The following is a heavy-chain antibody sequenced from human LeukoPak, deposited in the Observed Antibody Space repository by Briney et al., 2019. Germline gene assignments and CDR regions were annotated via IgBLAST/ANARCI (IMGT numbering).Heavy chain of an antibody. J-gene: IGHJ4*02. CDR1: GYTFTGYH. D-gene: IGHD6-13*01. Sequence: ASVKVSCKASGYTFTGYHIHWVRQAPGQGLEWMGRINPYSGDTNFAQKFQGRVTMTRDTSITTAYMDLSSLTPDDTAVYFCARDQGSLTRSWYTGYWGQGAQVTVSS. CDR3: ARDQGSLTRSWYTGY. CDR2: INPYSGDT. V-gene: IGHV1-2*06.